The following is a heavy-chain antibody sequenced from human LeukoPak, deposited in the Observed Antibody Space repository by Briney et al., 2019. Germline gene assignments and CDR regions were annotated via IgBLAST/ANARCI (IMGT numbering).Heavy chain of an antibody. J-gene: IGHJ4*02. CDR1: GGSISSYY. V-gene: IGHV4-59*01. CDR2: IYYSGST. Sequence: SETLSLTCTVSGGSISSYYWSWIRQPPGKGLEWIGYIYYSGSTNYNPSLKSRVTISVDTSKNQLSLKLSSVTAADTAVYYCARQTNYYGAIDYWGQGTLVTVSS. D-gene: IGHD3-10*01. CDR3: ARQTNYYGAIDY.